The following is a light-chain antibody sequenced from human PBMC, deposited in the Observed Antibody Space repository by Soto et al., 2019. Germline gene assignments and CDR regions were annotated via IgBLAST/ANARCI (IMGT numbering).Light chain of an antibody. Sequence: QSVLTRPPSASGTPGQRVTISCSGSSSNIGSNTVNWYQQLPGTAPNILIYNNNQRPSGVPDRFSGSKSGTSASLAISGLQSEDEADYYCAAWDDSLSGAVFGGGTQLTVL. J-gene: IGLJ7*01. CDR2: NNN. CDR1: SSNIGSNT. CDR3: AAWDDSLSGAV. V-gene: IGLV1-44*01.